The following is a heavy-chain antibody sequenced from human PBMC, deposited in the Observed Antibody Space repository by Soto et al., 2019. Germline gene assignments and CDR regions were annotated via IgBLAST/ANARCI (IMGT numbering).Heavy chain of an antibody. CDR3: ARGQYYYDSSGYDY. V-gene: IGHV4-34*01. CDR2: INHSGDT. J-gene: IGHJ4*02. Sequence: SETLSLTCVVYGGSFSGYYCNWIRQPPGKGLEWIGEINHSGDTSYNPSLESRVTISVDTSKNQFSLNVRSVTAADTAVYYCARGQYYYDSSGYDYWGQGTLVTVSS. CDR1: GGSFSGYY. D-gene: IGHD3-22*01.